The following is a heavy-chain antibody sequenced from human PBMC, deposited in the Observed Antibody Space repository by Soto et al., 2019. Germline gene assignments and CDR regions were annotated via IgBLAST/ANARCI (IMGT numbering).Heavy chain of an antibody. CDR2: MFYSGLT. J-gene: IGHJ6*02. D-gene: IGHD2-15*01. V-gene: IGHV4-39*01. Sequence: SETLSLTCSVSGYSVTSSDYYWAWIRQPPGKGLEWIGSMFYSGLTYYNPSLKSRVTLSVDTSKNQFSVRLNSVTAADTAVYYCAPLSVSLSGPYGIHVWGQGTTVTVS. CDR3: APLSVSLSGPYGIHV. CDR1: GYSVTSSDYY.